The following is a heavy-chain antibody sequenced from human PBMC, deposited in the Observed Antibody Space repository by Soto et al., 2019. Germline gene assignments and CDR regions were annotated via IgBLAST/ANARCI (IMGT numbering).Heavy chain of an antibody. J-gene: IGHJ4*02. V-gene: IGHV4-61*01. CDR1: GGSVSSGSYY. CDR3: ARDRPGSYFDC. Sequence: SETLSLTCTVSGGSVSSGSYYWSWIRQPPGKGLECIGYIYYSGSTNYNPSLKSRVTISVDTSKNQFSLKLSSVTAADTAVYYCARDRPGSYFDCWGQGTLVTVSS. CDR2: IYYSGST. D-gene: IGHD1-26*01.